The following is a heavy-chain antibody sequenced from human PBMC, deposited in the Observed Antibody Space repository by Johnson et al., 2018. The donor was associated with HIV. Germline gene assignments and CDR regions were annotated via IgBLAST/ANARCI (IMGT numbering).Heavy chain of an antibody. CDR3: ARRDSGSLSFDL. CDR2: INWNGGNT. CDR1: GFIFDDYG. V-gene: IGHV3-20*04. J-gene: IGHJ3*01. Sequence: EVLLLESGGGVLRPGASLRLSCEGFGFIFDDYGLNWVRQAPGKGLEWVSGINWNGGNTGYPDSVKGRCTISRDNDKSSVYMQMNNLRAEDTAFYYCARRDSGSLSFDLWGQGTMVTVSS. D-gene: IGHD1-26*01.